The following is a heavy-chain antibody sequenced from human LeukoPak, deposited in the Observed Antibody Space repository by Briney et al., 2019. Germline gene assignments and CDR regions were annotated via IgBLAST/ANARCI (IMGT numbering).Heavy chain of an antibody. V-gene: IGHV4-39*07. CDR2: IYYSGST. D-gene: IGHD2-2*01. J-gene: IGHJ6*02. CDR1: GGSISSSSYY. CDR3: ARINPYCSSTSCTPWYYYYGMDV. Sequence: SETLSLTCTVSGGSISSSSYYWGWIRQPPGKGLEWIGSIYYSGSTYYNPSLKSRVTISVDTSKNQFSLKLSSVTAADTAVYYCARINPYCSSTSCTPWYYYYGMDVWGQGTTVTVSS.